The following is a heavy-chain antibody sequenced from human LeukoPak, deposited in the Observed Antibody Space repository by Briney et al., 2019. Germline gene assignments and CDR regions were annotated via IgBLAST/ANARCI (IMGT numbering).Heavy chain of an antibody. CDR2: ISASGYT. Sequence: PSDTLTLTCSVSGGSMTTDSGNWLRLPAGKGLEWIGRISASGYTNYNPSLFTRITMSIDTSENQFSPKLNSVTDADTAVYFCARAPVQDLSFVGWFDSWGQGTLVIVSS. CDR1: GGSMTTDS. V-gene: IGHV4-4*07. D-gene: IGHD1-26*01. J-gene: IGHJ5*01. CDR3: ARAPVQDLSFVGWFDS.